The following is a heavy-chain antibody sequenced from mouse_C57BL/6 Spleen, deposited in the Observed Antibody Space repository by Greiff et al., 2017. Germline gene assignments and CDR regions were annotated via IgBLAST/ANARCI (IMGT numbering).Heavy chain of an antibody. D-gene: IGHD1-1*01. Sequence: QVQLQQPGAELVMPGASVKLSCKASGYTFTSYWMHWVKQRPGQGLEWIGEIAPSDSYTNYNQKFKGKSTLTVDKSSCTAYMQLSSLTSEDSAVYYCARYLSYYGSSPYYFDYWGQGTTLTVSS. CDR3: ARYLSYYGSSPYYFDY. CDR2: IAPSDSYT. J-gene: IGHJ2*01. CDR1: GYTFTSYW. V-gene: IGHV1-69*01.